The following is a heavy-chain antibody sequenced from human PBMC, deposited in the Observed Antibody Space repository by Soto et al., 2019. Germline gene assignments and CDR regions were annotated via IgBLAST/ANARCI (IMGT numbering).Heavy chain of an antibody. CDR1: GYTFTGYY. CDR2: INPNSGGT. D-gene: IGHD2-2*01. Sequence: GASVKVSCKASGYTFTGYYMHWVRQAPGQGLEWMGWINPNSGGTNYAQKFQGRVTMTRDTSISTAYMELSRLRSDDTAVYYCARGYCSSTSCTMGYYYYGMDVWGQGTTVTVSS. J-gene: IGHJ6*02. CDR3: ARGYCSSTSCTMGYYYYGMDV. V-gene: IGHV1-2*02.